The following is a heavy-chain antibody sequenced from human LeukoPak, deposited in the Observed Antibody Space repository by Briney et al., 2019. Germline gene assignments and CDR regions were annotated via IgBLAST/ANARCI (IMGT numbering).Heavy chain of an antibody. V-gene: IGHV1-69*13. CDR1: GGTFSSYA. D-gene: IGHD2-2*01. CDR2: IIPIFGTA. CDR3: ASMGTVTYQLLEGDAFDI. J-gene: IGHJ3*02. Sequence: SVKVSCKASGGTFSSYAISWVRQAPGQGLEWMGGIIPIFGTANYAQKFQGRVTITADESTSTAYMELSSLRSEDTAVYYCASMGTVTYQLLEGDAFDIWGQGTMVTVSS.